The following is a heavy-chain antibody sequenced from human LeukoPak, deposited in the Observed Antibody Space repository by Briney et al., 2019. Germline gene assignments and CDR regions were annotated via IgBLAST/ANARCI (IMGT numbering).Heavy chain of an antibody. J-gene: IGHJ6*02. D-gene: IGHD3-3*01. V-gene: IGHV4-59*01. CDR2: IYYSGST. Sequence: PSETLSLTCTVSGGSISSYYWSWIRQPPGKGLEWIGYIYYSGSTNYNPSLKSRVTISVDTSKNQFSLKLSSVTAADTAVYYCARDRYYDFWSGYSTYGMDVWGQGTTVTVSS. CDR3: ARDRYYDFWSGYSTYGMDV. CDR1: GGSISSYY.